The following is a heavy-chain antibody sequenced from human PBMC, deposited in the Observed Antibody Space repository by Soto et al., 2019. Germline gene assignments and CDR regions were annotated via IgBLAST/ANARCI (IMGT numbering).Heavy chain of an antibody. CDR1: GYSFTTYW. Sequence: GESLKISCKGSGYSFTTYWIGWVRQMPGKGLEWMGVIYPGDSDTRYSPSFQGQVTISADKSISTAYLQWSSLKASDTAMYYCARLERTFYSDTSGYSFDYWGQGTLVTVSS. J-gene: IGHJ4*02. CDR3: ARLERTFYSDTSGYSFDY. CDR2: IYPGDSDT. D-gene: IGHD3-22*01. V-gene: IGHV5-51*01.